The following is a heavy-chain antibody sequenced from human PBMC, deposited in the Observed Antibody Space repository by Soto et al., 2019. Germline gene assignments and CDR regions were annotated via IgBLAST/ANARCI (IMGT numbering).Heavy chain of an antibody. D-gene: IGHD2-21*02. V-gene: IGHV2-5*02. CDR2: IYWDDDK. Sequence: QITLKESGPTLVKPTQTLTLTCTFSGFSLSTSGVGVGWIRQPPGKALEWLALIYWDDDKRYSPSLKSRLTITKDTSKNQVVLTMTNMDPVDTATYYCAHSGGRTYRGGDCFPYFDYWGQGTLVTVSS. CDR1: GFSLSTSGVG. CDR3: AHSGGRTYRGGDCFPYFDY. J-gene: IGHJ4*02.